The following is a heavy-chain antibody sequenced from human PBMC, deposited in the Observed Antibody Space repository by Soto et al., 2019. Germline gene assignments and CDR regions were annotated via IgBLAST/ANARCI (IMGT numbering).Heavy chain of an antibody. Sequence: PGGSLRLSCSASGFTFTSYAMSWVRQAPGKGLEWVSGISGSGGDTKSADSVKGRFTISRDNAKNTLYLQMNSLRAEDTAVYYCAREYYDFWSGSYYYYGMDVWGQGTTVTVSS. CDR2: ISGSGGDT. CDR1: GFTFTSYA. CDR3: AREYYDFWSGSYYYYGMDV. D-gene: IGHD3-3*01. V-gene: IGHV3-23*01. J-gene: IGHJ6*02.